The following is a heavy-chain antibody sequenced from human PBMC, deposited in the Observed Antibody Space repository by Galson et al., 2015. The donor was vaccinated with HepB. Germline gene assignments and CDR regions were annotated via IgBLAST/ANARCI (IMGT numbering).Heavy chain of an antibody. J-gene: IGHJ3*02. D-gene: IGHD3-22*01. Sequence: QSGAEVKKPGESLKISCKGSGYSFTSYWIGWVRQMPGKGLEWMGIIYPGDSDTRYSPSFQGQVTISADKSISTAYLQWSSLKASDTAMYYCARQYRGDYYDSPVDAFDIWGQGTMVTVSS. CDR1: GYSFTSYW. V-gene: IGHV5-51*01. CDR2: IYPGDSDT. CDR3: ARQYRGDYYDSPVDAFDI.